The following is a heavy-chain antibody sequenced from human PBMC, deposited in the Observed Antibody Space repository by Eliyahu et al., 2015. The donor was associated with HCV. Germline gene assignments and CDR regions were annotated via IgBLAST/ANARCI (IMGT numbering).Heavy chain of an antibody. CDR3: AKNDRHGGNSAPLDS. J-gene: IGHJ4*02. Sequence: QVQLVESGGGVVQSGSSLXLSCAASGFSFSNFGMHWVRQAPGKGLEWVALISSNGNTKHYADSVKGRFTVSRDNSENTLFLQMNSPRIEDTAVYYCAKNDRHGGNSAPLDSWGQGTLVTVSS. CDR1: GFSFSNFG. CDR2: ISSNGNTK. D-gene: IGHD1-1*01. V-gene: IGHV3-30*18.